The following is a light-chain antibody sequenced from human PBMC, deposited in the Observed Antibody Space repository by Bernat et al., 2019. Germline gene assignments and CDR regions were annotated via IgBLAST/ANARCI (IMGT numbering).Light chain of an antibody. CDR2: YDS. J-gene: IGLJ1*01. Sequence: SYVLTQPPSVSVAPGKTARITCGGNNIGSKSVHWYQQKPGQAPVLVIYYDSDRPSGIPERFSGSNSGNTATLTISRVEAGDKADYYCQVWDSSSDHVFGTGTKVTVL. CDR3: QVWDSSSDHV. V-gene: IGLV3-21*04. CDR1: NIGSKS.